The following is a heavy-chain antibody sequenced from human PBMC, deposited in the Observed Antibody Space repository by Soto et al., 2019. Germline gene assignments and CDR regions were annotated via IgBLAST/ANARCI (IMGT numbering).Heavy chain of an antibody. CDR2: IYSAGSA. J-gene: IGHJ3*02. Sequence: GGSLRLSCAASGFTVSSYRMSWVRQAPGKGLEWVSVIYSAGSADFADSVKGRFTMSRDNSKNTLYLQLSSLRAEDTAVYYCAIEKVGATSIHVFDIWGQGTMVTVSS. CDR3: AIEKVGATSIHVFDI. V-gene: IGHV3-66*01. D-gene: IGHD1-26*01. CDR1: GFTVSSYR.